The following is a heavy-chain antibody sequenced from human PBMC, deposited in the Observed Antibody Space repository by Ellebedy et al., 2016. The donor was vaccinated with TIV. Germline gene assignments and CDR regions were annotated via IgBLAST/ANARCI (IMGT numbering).Heavy chain of an antibody. CDR2: TSYDGSNK. V-gene: IGHV3-30-3*01. CDR3: ARAGVGYESRVTPFDY. J-gene: IGHJ4*02. CDR1: GFTFSYYA. Sequence: GESLKISCAVSGFTFSYYAMHWVRQAPGKGLEWVAVTSYDGSNKYYADSVKGRFTISRDNSRNTLYLQMNGLRPEDTAVYYCARAGVGYESRVTPFDYWGQGTLVIVSS. D-gene: IGHD3-22*01.